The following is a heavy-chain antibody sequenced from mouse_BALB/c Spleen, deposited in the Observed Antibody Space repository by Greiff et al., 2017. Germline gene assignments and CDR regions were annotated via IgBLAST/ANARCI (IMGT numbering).Heavy chain of an antibody. D-gene: IGHD1-1*01. Sequence: DVQLQESGPSLVKPSQTLSLTCSVTGDSITSGYWNWIRKFPGNKLEYMGYISYSGSTYYNPSLKSRISITRDTSKNQYYLQLNSVTTEDTATYYCARRYYGSSYWYFDVWGAGTTVTVSS. CDR3: ARRYYGSSYWYFDV. CDR2: ISYSGST. CDR1: GDSITSGY. J-gene: IGHJ1*01. V-gene: IGHV3-8*02.